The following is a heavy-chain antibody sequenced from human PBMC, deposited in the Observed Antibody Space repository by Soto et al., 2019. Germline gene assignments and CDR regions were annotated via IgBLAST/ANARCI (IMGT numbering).Heavy chain of an antibody. Sequence: EAQLLESGGGLLQPGGSLRLSCAASGFTFSTYAMSWVRQAPGKGLEWVSAISASGDTIYYADSVKGRFTISRDNSMNALYLQISSLRIEDTAVYYCARPRGYGVFDAYDIWGQGTMVTVPS. CDR1: GFTFSTYA. CDR2: ISASGDTI. D-gene: IGHD4-17*01. J-gene: IGHJ3*02. CDR3: ARPRGYGVFDAYDI. V-gene: IGHV3-23*01.